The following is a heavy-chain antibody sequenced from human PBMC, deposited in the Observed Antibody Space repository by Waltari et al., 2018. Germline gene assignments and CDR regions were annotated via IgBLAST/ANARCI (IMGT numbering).Heavy chain of an antibody. CDR3: ARDPPQLGDAFDI. Sequence: QVQLQESGPGLVKPSETLSLTCSVSGGSISSGSYYWTWIRQPAGKGLEWIGRIYTSGSTNYNPTRRSRLTISVDTSNNQFSLKLSSVTAADTAVYYCARDPPQLGDAFDIWGQGTMVIVSS. J-gene: IGHJ3*02. CDR2: IYTSGST. V-gene: IGHV4-61*02. CDR1: GGSISSGSYY. D-gene: IGHD3-10*01.